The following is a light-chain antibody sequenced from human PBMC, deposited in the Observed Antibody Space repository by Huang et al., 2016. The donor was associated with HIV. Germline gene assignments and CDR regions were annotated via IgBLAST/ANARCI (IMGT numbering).Light chain of an antibody. CDR3: QQYNNWPWT. CDR1: QSVGSN. Sequence: EVVMTQSPATLSVSPGEGATLSCRASQSVGSNLAWYQQKRGQAPRLLIYDASTRATGSPVRFSGIESGTEFTLTVSSLQSEDFAIYYCQQYNNWPWTFGHGTKVDVK. CDR2: DAS. V-gene: IGKV3-15*01. J-gene: IGKJ1*01.